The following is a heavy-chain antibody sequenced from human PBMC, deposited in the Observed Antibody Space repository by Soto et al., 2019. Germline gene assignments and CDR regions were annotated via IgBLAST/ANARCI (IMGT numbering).Heavy chain of an antibody. Sequence: ASVKVSCKASGGTFSSYAISWVRQAPGQGLEWMGGIIPIFGTANYAQKFQGRVTITADESTSTAYMELSSLRSEDTAVYYCARGWEAGSSSTPISYYYYYGMDVWGQGTTVTVSS. V-gene: IGHV1-69*13. CDR1: GGTFSSYA. CDR2: IIPIFGTA. J-gene: IGHJ6*02. D-gene: IGHD6-6*01. CDR3: ARGWEAGSSSTPISYYYYYGMDV.